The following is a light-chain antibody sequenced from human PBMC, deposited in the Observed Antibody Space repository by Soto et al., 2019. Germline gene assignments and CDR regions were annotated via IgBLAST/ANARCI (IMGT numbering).Light chain of an antibody. CDR1: SSDVGGCNY. Sequence: QSALTQPRSVSGSPGQSVTISCTGTSSDVGGCNYVSWYQHHPGKAPKLVIYDVNKRPSGVPDRFSGSKSGNTASLTVSGLQAEDEADYSCCSYAGTYTQWVFGGGTKLTVL. V-gene: IGLV2-11*01. CDR3: CSYAGTYTQWV. J-gene: IGLJ3*02. CDR2: DVN.